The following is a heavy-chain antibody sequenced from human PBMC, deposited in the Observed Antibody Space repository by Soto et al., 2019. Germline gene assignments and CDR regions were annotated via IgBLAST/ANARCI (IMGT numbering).Heavy chain of an antibody. V-gene: IGHV3-11*01. D-gene: IGHD2-15*01. CDR1: GFTFSDYY. CDR2: ISDSATTI. CDR3: ARDTAFIASGLFDP. Sequence: QVQLVESGGGLVKPGGSLRLSCAASGFTFSDYYMSWIRQAPGKGLEWLSYISDSATTIYYVDSVKGRFTISRDNAKKSLYLHTNSLRAEDTAVYYCARDTAFIASGLFDPWGQGTLVTVSS. J-gene: IGHJ5*02.